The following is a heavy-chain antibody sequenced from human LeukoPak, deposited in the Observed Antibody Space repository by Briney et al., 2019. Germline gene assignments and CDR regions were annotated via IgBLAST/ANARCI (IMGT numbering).Heavy chain of an antibody. CDR2: IYSGGDT. J-gene: IGHJ4*02. Sequence: GGSLRLSCAASGFTVSSKYMSWVRQAPGKGLEWVSVIYSGGDTYYADSVKGRFTISRDNSKNTVYLQMNSLRAEDTAGYYCARDCSASSSDYYPLGYWGQGTLVTVSS. D-gene: IGHD3-22*01. CDR1: GFTVSSKY. V-gene: IGHV3-66*01. CDR3: ARDCSASSSDYYPLGY.